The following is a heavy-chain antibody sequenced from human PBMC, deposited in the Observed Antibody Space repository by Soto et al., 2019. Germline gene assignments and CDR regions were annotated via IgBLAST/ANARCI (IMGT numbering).Heavy chain of an antibody. CDR3: ASGYYNILTGSYEYRIEV. D-gene: IGHD3-9*01. Sequence: SETLSLTCPVSGGSVSSGSYYWRWSRQPPGKGLEWIGYIYYSGSTNYNPSVKSRVTITADTPKHQCSMKXSTETAAGTAGFYCASGYYNILTGSYEYRIEVWAQETRVT. CDR2: IYYSGST. V-gene: IGHV4-61*01. J-gene: IGHJ3*01. CDR1: GGSVSSGSYY.